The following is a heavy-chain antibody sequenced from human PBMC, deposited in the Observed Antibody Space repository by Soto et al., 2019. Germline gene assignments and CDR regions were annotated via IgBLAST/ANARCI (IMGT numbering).Heavy chain of an antibody. V-gene: IGHV6-1*01. D-gene: IGHD6-13*01. CDR3: ARGLYLAAAGPNWFDP. CDR1: ADSVSSTSAA. CDR2: TYYRSKWYN. J-gene: IGHJ5*02. Sequence: SQTLSLTCAISADSVSSTSAAWNWIRQSPSRGLEWLGRTYYRSKWYNDYAVSVKSRITINPDTSKNQFSLQLNSVTPEDTAVYYCARGLYLAAAGPNWFDPWGQGTLVTVSS.